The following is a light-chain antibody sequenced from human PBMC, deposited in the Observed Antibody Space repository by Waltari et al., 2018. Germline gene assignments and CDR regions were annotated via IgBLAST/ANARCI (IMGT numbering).Light chain of an antibody. J-gene: IGLJ2*01. CDR1: SSHVGTYNR. V-gene: IGLV2-23*02. CDR2: AVS. CDR3: SSYAGSSKGV. Sequence: QSALTQPASVSGSPGQSLTIPCTGPSSHVGTYNRFSWYQQHPGKAPKLLIYAVSKRPPGVSERFSGSKSGDMASLTISGLQPEDEAEYFCSSYAGSSKGVFGGGTKVTVL.